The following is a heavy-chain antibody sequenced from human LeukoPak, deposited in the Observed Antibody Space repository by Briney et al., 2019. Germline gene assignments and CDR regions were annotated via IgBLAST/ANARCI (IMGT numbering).Heavy chain of an antibody. D-gene: IGHD3-10*01. Sequence: PGGSLRLSCAASGFTFSSYAMHWVRQAPGKGLEWVAVISYDGSNKYYADSVKGRFTISRDNSKNTLYLQMNSLRAEDTAVYYCATYSRVPVWFGDKSYFDYWGQGTLVTVSS. CDR3: ATYSRVPVWFGDKSYFDY. V-gene: IGHV3-30*04. J-gene: IGHJ4*02. CDR1: GFTFSSYA. CDR2: ISYDGSNK.